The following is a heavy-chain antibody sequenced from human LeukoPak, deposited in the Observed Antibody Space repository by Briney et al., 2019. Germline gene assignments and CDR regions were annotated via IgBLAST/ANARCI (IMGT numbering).Heavy chain of an antibody. J-gene: IGHJ5*02. CDR3: ARAPKLLWFGELLVGWFDP. Sequence: PSETLSLTCTVSGGSISSYYWSWIRQPPGKGLEWIGYIYYSGSTNYNPSLKSRVTISVDTSKNQFSLKLSSVTAADTAVYYCARAPKLLWFGELLVGWFDPWGQGTLVTVSS. V-gene: IGHV4-59*08. CDR2: IYYSGST. D-gene: IGHD3-10*01. CDR1: GGSISSYY.